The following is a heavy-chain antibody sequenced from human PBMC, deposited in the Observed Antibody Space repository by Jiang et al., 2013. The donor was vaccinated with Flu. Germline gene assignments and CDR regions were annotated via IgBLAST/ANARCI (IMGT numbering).Heavy chain of an antibody. J-gene: IGHJ6*02. V-gene: IGHV6-1*01. CDR1: GDSVSSNSAA. Sequence: QTLSLTCAISGDSVSSNSAAWNWIRQSPSRGLEWLGRTYYRSKWYNDYAVSVKSRIAINPDTSKNQFSLQLNSVTPEDTAVYYCARGEDNWNYDDYYGMDVWGQGPRSPSP. CDR3: ARGEDNWNYDDYYGMDV. D-gene: IGHD1-7*01. CDR2: TYYRSKWYN.